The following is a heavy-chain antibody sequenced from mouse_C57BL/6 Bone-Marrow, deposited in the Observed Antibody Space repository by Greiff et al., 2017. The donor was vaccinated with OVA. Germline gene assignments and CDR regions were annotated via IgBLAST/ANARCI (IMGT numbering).Heavy chain of an antibody. Sequence: QVQLQQPGAELVRPGTSVKLSCKASGYTFTSYWMHWVKQRAGQGLEWIGVIDPSDSYTNYNQKFKGKATLTVDTSSSTAYMQLSSLTSEDSAVYYCAREKSWGQGTTLTVSS. CDR3: AREKS. J-gene: IGHJ2*01. V-gene: IGHV1-59*01. CDR1: GYTFTSYW. D-gene: IGHD1-3*01. CDR2: IDPSDSYT.